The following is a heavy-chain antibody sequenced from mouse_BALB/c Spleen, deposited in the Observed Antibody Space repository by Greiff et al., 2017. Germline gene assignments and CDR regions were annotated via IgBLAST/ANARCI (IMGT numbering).Heavy chain of an antibody. J-gene: IGHJ3*01. D-gene: IGHD5-1*01. CDR1: GFTFSSYA. Sequence: EVQLVESGGGLVKPGGSLKLSCAASGFTFSSYAMSWVRQSPEKRLEWVAEISSGGSYTYYPDTVTGRFTISRDNDKNTLYLEMSSLRSEDTAMYYCARDRTYEAYWGQGTLVTVSA. V-gene: IGHV5-9-4*01. CDR3: ARDRTYEAY. CDR2: ISSGGSYT.